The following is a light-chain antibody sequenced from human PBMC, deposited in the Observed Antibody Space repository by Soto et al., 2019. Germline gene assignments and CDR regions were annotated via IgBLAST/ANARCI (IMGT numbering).Light chain of an antibody. J-gene: IGKJ1*01. CDR3: MQPLQSWT. CDR2: LGS. Sequence: DIVITQSPLSLPVTPGEPASISCRSSQSLLHSNGYNYLDWYLQKPGQSPQLLIYLGSNRASGVPDRFSGSGSGTDFTLKIRRVEAEDVGVYYCMQPLQSWTFGQGTK. V-gene: IGKV2-28*01. CDR1: QSLLHSNGYNY.